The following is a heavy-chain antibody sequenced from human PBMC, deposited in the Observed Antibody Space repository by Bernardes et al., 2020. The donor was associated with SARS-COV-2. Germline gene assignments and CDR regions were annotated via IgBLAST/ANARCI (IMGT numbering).Heavy chain of an antibody. V-gene: IGHV4-34*01. J-gene: IGHJ5*02. D-gene: IGHD6-6*01. CDR1: GESFSDYY. Sequence: SETLSLTCAVYGESFSDYYWNWIRQPPGKGLEWIGEIYYSGSTNYNPSLKSRVTISVDTSKNQFSLKLNSVTAADTAVYYCAREYSTSSRLNCFGPWGQGTLVTVSS. CDR3: AREYSTSSRLNCFGP. CDR2: IYYSGST.